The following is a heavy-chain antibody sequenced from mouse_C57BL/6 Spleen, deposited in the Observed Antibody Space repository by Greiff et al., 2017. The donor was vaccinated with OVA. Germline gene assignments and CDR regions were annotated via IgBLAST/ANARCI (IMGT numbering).Heavy chain of an antibody. D-gene: IGHD3-2*02. CDR1: GYTFTSYW. CDR2: IYPSDSET. V-gene: IGHV1-61*01. CDR3: ARGTAQARYAMDY. J-gene: IGHJ4*01. Sequence: QVQLQQPGAELVRPGSSVKLSCKASGYTFTSYWMDWVKQRPGQGLEWIGNIYPSDSETHYNQKFKDKATLTVDKSSSTAYMQLSSLTSEDSAVYYCARGTAQARYAMDYWGQGTSVTVSS.